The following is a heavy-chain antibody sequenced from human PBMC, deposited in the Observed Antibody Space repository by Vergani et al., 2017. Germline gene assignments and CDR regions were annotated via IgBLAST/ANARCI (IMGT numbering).Heavy chain of an antibody. CDR1: GGSMTRSNFF. CDR2: VYPSGTT. CDR3: ARGETRTDWFDP. V-gene: IGHV4-61*02. J-gene: IGHJ5*02. Sequence: QAQLQASGPGLLKPSETLSLMCSVSGGSMTRSNFFWSWIRQTAERRLEWMGRVYPSGTTNYNPSLNGRVTIFVDKSKNLLSLRLNSVTAADTAVYYCARGETRTDWFDPWGQGTLVTVSS. D-gene: IGHD3/OR15-3a*01.